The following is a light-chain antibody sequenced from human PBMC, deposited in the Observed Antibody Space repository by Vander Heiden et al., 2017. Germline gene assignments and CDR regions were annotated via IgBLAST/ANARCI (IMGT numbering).Light chain of an antibody. CDR2: WAS. J-gene: IGKJ1*01. CDR1: QSVLYSSNNKNY. V-gene: IGKV4-1*01. CDR3: QQYYSTPRT. Sequence: DIVMTKSPDSLAVSLGASATINCKSSQSVLYSSNNKNYVAWYQQKPGQPPKLLIYWASTRESGVPDRFSGSGSGTDFTLTISSLQAEDVAVYFCQQYYSTPRTFGQGTRVEIE.